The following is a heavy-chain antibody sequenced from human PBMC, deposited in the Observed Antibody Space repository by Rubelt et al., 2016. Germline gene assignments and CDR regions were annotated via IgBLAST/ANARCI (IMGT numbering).Heavy chain of an antibody. CDR3: AKGRGARERLVHFDP. D-gene: IGHD6-13*01. CDR2: VFHSGST. J-gene: IGHJ4*02. Sequence: QVQLQESGPGLVKPSGTLSLTCAVSGGSISSNSWWSWVRQPPGQGLEWIGEVFHSGSTNYNPSLKSRVTISVDKSEGRFSLNLTAVTAADTAMYFWAKGRGARERLVHFDPWGQGIQVIVFS. CDR1: GGSISSNSW. V-gene: IGHV4-4*02.